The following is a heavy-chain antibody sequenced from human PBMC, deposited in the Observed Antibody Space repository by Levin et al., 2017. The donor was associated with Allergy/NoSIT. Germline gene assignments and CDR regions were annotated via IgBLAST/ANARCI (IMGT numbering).Heavy chain of an antibody. CDR3: ARGGMIRRH. V-gene: IGHV3-7*01. CDR2: IKQDGSQK. Sequence: SGGSLRLSCAASGFSFSSYWMSWVRQAPGKGLEWVANIKQDGSQKYYVDSVKGRFTISRDNAKNSLSLQMNSLRAEDTAVYFCARGGMIRRHWGQGTLVTVSS. J-gene: IGHJ1*01. CDR1: GFSFSSYW. D-gene: IGHD3-10*01.